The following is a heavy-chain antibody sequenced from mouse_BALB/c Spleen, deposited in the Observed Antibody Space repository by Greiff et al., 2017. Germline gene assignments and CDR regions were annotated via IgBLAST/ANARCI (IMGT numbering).Heavy chain of an antibody. CDR2: ISYSGST. J-gene: IGHJ4*01. CDR1: GDSITSGY. CDR3: AKESFTTRRAMDY. Sequence: EVKLQESGPSLVKPSQTLSLTCSVTGDSITSGYWNWIRKFPGNKLEYMGYISYSGSTYYNPSLKSRISITRDTSKNQYYLQLNSVTTEDTATYYCAKESFTTRRAMDYWGQGTSVTVSS. V-gene: IGHV3-8*02. D-gene: IGHD1-1*01.